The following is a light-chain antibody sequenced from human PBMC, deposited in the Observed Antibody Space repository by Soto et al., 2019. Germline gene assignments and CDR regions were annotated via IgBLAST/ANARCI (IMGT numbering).Light chain of an antibody. CDR2: GAS. Sequence: EILFTQSPGTLSLSPGERATLSCRASQTVTNSYVAWYQQKLGKAPRLLIYGASITATGIPDRFSGSGSGTDFTLTIRGLEPEDYAVFYCQQYANSPTFGQGTKVDIK. CDR3: QQYANSPT. CDR1: QTVTNSY. V-gene: IGKV3-20*01. J-gene: IGKJ1*01.